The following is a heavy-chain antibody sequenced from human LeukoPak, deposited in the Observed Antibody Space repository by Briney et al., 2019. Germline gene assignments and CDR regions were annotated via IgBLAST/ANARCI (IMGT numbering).Heavy chain of an antibody. J-gene: IGHJ4*02. D-gene: IGHD6-13*01. CDR2: VSGSGSVT. Sequence: GGSLRLSCAASGFTFSSYAMTWVRQAPGKGLEWVSAVSGSGSVTYYTDSVKGRFTISRDNSKNTLYLQMNSLRAEDPAVYYCATGITAAGFDYWGQGTLVTVSS. CDR3: ATGITAAGFDY. CDR1: GFTFSSYA. V-gene: IGHV3-23*01.